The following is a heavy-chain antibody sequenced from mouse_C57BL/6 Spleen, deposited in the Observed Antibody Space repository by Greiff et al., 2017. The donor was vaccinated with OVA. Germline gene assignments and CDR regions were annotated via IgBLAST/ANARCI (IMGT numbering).Heavy chain of an antibody. V-gene: IGHV1-82*01. CDR2: IYPGDGDT. D-gene: IGHD2-3*01. CDR3: ARMYDGYYAMDY. J-gene: IGHJ4*01. CDR1: GYAFSSSW. Sequence: VQLQQSGPELVKPGASVKISCKASGYAFSSSWMNWVKQRPGKGLEWIGRIYPGDGDTNYNGKFKGKATLTADKSSSTAYMQLSSLTSEDSAVYFCARMYDGYYAMDYWGQGTSVTVSS.